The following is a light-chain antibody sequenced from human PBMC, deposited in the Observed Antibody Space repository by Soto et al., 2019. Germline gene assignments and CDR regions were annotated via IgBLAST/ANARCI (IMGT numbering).Light chain of an antibody. J-gene: IGKJ1*01. CDR3: QQYNSYSRWT. V-gene: IGKV1-5*01. Sequence: DIHLTQSPSTLSASVGDRVTITCRASQTISHWLAWYQQKPGKAPKLLIFDASNLENGVPSRFSGSGSGTEFTLTISSLQPDDFATYYCQQYNSYSRWTFGQGTKVDIK. CDR2: DAS. CDR1: QTISHW.